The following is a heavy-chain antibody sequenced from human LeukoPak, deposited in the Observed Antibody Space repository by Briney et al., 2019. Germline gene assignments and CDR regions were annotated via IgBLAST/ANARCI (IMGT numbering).Heavy chain of an antibody. CDR1: GYTFTGYY. CDR2: INPNSGGT. D-gene: IGHD6-13*01. CDR3: AGQGAAAGTLDY. J-gene: IGHJ4*02. V-gene: IGHV1-2*04. Sequence: ASVKVSCKASGYTFTGYYMHWVRQAPGQGLEWMGWINPNSGGTNYAQKFQGWVTMTRDTSISTAYMELSRLRSDDTAVYYCAGQGAAAGTLDYWGQGTLVTVSS.